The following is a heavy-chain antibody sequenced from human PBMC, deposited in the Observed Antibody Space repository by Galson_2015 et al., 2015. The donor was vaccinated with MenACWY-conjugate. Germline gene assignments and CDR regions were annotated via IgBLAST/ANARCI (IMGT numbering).Heavy chain of an antibody. CDR2: IYPGDYDT. D-gene: IGHD6-19*01. Sequence: QSGAEVKKPGESLKISCTGSGYSFTNYWIGWGRQMPGKGQEWMGIIYPGDYDTRYSTSFQGQVTISADKYINTAYVQWSSLKASDSAMYYCARPSSGHSSSVDYWGQGTLVTVSS. CDR1: GYSFTNYW. J-gene: IGHJ4*02. V-gene: IGHV5-51*01. CDR3: ARPSSGHSSSVDY.